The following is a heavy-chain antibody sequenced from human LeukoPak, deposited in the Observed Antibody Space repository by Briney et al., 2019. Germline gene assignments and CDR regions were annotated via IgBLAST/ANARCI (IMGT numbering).Heavy chain of an antibody. D-gene: IGHD4/OR15-4a*01. CDR1: GFTFNNYG. CDR3: ARGAYGANA. CDR2: ISGGGGDT. V-gene: IGHV3-21*01. J-gene: IGHJ4*02. Sequence: GETLRLSCAASGFTFNNYGMNWVRQAPGQGLEWVSSISGGGGDTWSTDSVKGRFTISRDNAKNSLFLQMNSLRAEDTAVYYCARGAYGANAWGQGTLVTVSS.